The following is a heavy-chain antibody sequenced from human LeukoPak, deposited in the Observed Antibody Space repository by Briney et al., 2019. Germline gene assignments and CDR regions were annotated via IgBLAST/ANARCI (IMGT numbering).Heavy chain of an antibody. Sequence: ASVKVSXKVSGYTLTELSMHWVRQAPGKGLEWMGGFDPEDGETIYAQKFQGRVTMTEDTSTDTAYMELSSLRSEDTAVYYCATAGIVVSDNWFDPWGQGTLVTVSS. CDR1: GYTLTELS. V-gene: IGHV1-24*01. CDR3: ATAGIVVSDNWFDP. J-gene: IGHJ5*02. CDR2: FDPEDGET. D-gene: IGHD6-19*01.